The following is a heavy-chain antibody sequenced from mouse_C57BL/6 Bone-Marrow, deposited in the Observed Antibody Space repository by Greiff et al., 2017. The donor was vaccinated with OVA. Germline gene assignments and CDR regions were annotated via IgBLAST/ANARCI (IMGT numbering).Heavy chain of an antibody. CDR2: ISDGGSYT. V-gene: IGHV5-4*03. CDR1: GFTFSSYA. D-gene: IGHD6-1*01. J-gene: IGHJ4*01. Sequence: EVKLVESGGGLVKPGGSLKLSCAASGFTFSSYAMSWVRQTPEKRLEWVATISDGGSYTYYPDNGKGRFTISRDNAKNNLYLQMSHLKSEDTAMYYCASLCFYYAMDYWGQGTSVTVSS. CDR3: ASLCFYYAMDY.